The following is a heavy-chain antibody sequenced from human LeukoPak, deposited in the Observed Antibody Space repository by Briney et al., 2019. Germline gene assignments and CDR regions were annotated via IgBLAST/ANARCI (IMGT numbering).Heavy chain of an antibody. Sequence: GGSLRLSCAASGFTFSSYAMTWVRQAPGKGLEWVSAISGSGGSTYFADSVKGRFTISRDNSKNTLYLQMNSLRAEDTAVYYCAKESLRGHSYGFDYWGQGTLVTVSS. CDR3: AKESLRGHSYGFDY. D-gene: IGHD5-18*01. CDR1: GFTFSSYA. CDR2: ISGSGGST. J-gene: IGHJ4*02. V-gene: IGHV3-23*01.